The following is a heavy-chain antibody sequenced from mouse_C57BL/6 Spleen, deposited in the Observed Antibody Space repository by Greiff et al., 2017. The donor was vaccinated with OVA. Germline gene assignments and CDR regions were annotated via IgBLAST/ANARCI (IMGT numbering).Heavy chain of an antibody. Sequence: VKLQQPGAELVRPGSSVKLSCKASGYTFTSYWMDWVKQRPGQGLEWIGNIYPSDSETHYNQKFKDKATLTVDKSSSTAYMQLSSLTSEDSAVYYCARGTIVSYFDYWGQGTTLTVSS. V-gene: IGHV1-61*01. CDR3: ARGTIVSYFDY. J-gene: IGHJ2*01. CDR2: IYPSDSET. CDR1: GYTFTSYW. D-gene: IGHD2-5*01.